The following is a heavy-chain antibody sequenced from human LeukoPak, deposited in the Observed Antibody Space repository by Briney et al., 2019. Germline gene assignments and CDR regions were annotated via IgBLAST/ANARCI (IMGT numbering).Heavy chain of an antibody. J-gene: IGHJ4*02. D-gene: IGHD2-15*01. CDR2: IKEDGSEK. V-gene: IGHV3-7*01. CDR3: ARDVSGGSAALDY. Sequence: PGGSLRLSCAASGFPFSSCWMTWVRQAPGKGLEWVANIKEDGSEKYYVDSVKGRFTISRDNAKNSLYLEMSSLRAEDTAVYYCARDVSGGSAALDYWGQGTLVTVSS. CDR1: GFPFSSCW.